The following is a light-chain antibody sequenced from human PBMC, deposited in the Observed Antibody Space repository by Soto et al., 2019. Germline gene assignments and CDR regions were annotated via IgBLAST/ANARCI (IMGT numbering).Light chain of an antibody. CDR3: LQDYKYPPT. J-gene: IGKJ1*01. CDR1: QGIRNA. CDR2: AAS. Sequence: AIQMTQSPSSLSASVGDRVTITCRASQGIRNALGWYQQKPGKAPKLLIYAASSLQSGVPSRFSGSGSGTDFALTISSLQPEDFATYYCLQDYKYPPTFGQGTKGEIK. V-gene: IGKV1-6*01.